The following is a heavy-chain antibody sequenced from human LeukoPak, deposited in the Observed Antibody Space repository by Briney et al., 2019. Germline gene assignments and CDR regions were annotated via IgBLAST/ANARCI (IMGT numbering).Heavy chain of an antibody. V-gene: IGHV4-34*01. D-gene: IGHD4-17*01. CDR1: GGSFSGYY. CDR2: INHSGST. J-gene: IGHJ4*02. CDR3: ARYGDYAAKGKPFDY. Sequence: SETLSLTCAVYGGSFSGYYWSWIRQPPGKGLEWIGAINHSGSTNYNPSLKSRVTISVDTSKNQFSLKLSSVTAADTALYYCARYGDYAAKGKPFDYWGQGTLVTVSS.